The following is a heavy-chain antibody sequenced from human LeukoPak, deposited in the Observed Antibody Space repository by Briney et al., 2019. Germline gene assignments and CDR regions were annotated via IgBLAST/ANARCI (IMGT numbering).Heavy chain of an antibody. J-gene: IGHJ4*02. D-gene: IGHD3-16*01. CDR1: GFTFSNAW. CDR2: IKSKTDGGTT. V-gene: IGHV3-15*01. Sequence: GGSLRLSCAASGFTFSNAWMTWVRQPPGKGLEWVGRIKSKTDGGTTDYAAPVKDRFTISRDDSKSTLYLQMNSLKTGDTAVYYCSTDYDGGYWGQGTLVTVSS. CDR3: STDYDGGY.